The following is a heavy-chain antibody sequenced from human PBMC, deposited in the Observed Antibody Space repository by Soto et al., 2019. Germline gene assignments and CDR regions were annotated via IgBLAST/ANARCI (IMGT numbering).Heavy chain of an antibody. V-gene: IGHV3-30*18. Sequence: GWSLRLSCAASVFTFIGFGMDWVRQAPGKGLEWVATTSSDGTEKYYADSVKGRFTISRDNSKNTLYMQMNSLRAEDTAVYYCAKERGRRGFDYWGQGTVVTVSS. CDR2: TSSDGTEK. CDR1: VFTFIGFG. J-gene: IGHJ4*02. CDR3: AKERGRRGFDY.